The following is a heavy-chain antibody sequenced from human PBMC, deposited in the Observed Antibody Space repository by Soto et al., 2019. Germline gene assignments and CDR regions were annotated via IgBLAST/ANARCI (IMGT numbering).Heavy chain of an antibody. CDR3: VRDRADFSSTYYHYFSV. Sequence: PSETLSLTCTVSGGSISSYYWNWIRQSPGKGLEWIASLDYSGTTNYNPSLKSRITTSVDPSKNQVSLNLTSVTAADTAVYYCVRDRADFSSTYYHYFSVWGRGTLVTVSS. CDR1: GGSISSYY. V-gene: IGHV4-59*12. D-gene: IGHD6-13*01. J-gene: IGHJ2*01. CDR2: LDYSGTT.